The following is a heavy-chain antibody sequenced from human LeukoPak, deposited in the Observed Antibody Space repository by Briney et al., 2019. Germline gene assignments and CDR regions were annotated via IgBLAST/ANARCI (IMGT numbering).Heavy chain of an antibody. V-gene: IGHV3-23*01. CDR1: GFTFSDYA. CDR2: VTGRGGST. D-gene: IGHD3-9*01. Sequence: GESLRLSCVASGFTFSDYAMSWVRQAPGKRLEWVSAVTGRGGSTYYADSVKGRFTISRDNSRNTLFLQMNSLRAEDTAIYYCAKWGDFDILTGYYVSDFWGPGTLVTVSS. J-gene: IGHJ4*02. CDR3: AKWGDFDILTGYYVSDF.